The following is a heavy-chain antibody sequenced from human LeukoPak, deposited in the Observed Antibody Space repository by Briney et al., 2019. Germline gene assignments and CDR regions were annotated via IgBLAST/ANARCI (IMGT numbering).Heavy chain of an antibody. CDR1: GYTFTSYD. Sequence: ASVKVSCKASGYTFTSYDINWVRQATGQGLEWVGWMNPNSGNTGYAQKFQGRVTMTRNTSISTAYMELSSLRSEDTAVYYCARTMYSSSGDYYYYYYMDVWGKGTTVTVSS. J-gene: IGHJ6*03. D-gene: IGHD6-13*01. V-gene: IGHV1-8*01. CDR2: MNPNSGNT. CDR3: ARTMYSSSGDYYYYYYMDV.